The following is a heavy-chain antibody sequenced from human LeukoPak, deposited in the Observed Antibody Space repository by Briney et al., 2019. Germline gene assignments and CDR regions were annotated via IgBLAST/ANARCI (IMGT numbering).Heavy chain of an antibody. D-gene: IGHD2-2*01. CDR2: IYTSGST. CDR1: GGSISSGSYY. V-gene: IGHV4-61*02. CDR3: ARDLGYCSSTSCLNWFDP. J-gene: IGHJ5*02. Sequence: SSQTLSLTCTVSGGSISSGSYYWSWIRQPAGEGLEWIGRIYTSGSTNYNPSLKSRVTISVDTSKNQFSLKLSSVTAADTAVYYCARDLGYCSSTSCLNWFDPWGQGTLVTVSS.